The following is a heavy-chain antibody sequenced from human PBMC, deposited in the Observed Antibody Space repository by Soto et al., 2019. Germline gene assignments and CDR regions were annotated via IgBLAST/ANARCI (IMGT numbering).Heavy chain of an antibody. CDR2: ISGSGSNT. J-gene: IGHJ4*02. D-gene: IGHD1-26*01. Sequence: GGSLRLSCAASGFTFSTYAMSWVRQAPGKGLEWVSAISGSGSNTCYADSVKGRFTISRDDSKSTLYLQMNSLRAEDTAVYYCARDPSHSYYTLFYYFDYWGQGTLVTVSS. V-gene: IGHV3-23*01. CDR1: GFTFSTYA. CDR3: ARDPSHSYYTLFYYFDY.